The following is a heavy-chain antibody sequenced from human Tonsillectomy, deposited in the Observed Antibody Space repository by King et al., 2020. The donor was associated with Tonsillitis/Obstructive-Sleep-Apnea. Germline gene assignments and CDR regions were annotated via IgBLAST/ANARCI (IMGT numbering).Heavy chain of an antibody. CDR2: ISAYNGDT. V-gene: IGHV1-18*01. D-gene: IGHD3-22*01. CDR1: GYTFTSYG. Sequence: QLVQSGAEVKKSGASVKVSCKASGYTFTSYGISWVRQAPGQGLEWMGWISAYNGDTNYAQKLQGRVTMTTDISTSTAYMELRSLRSDDTAVYYCARVNEDSSGYYDGFDYWGQRTLVTVSS. CDR3: ARVNEDSSGYYDGFDY. J-gene: IGHJ4*02.